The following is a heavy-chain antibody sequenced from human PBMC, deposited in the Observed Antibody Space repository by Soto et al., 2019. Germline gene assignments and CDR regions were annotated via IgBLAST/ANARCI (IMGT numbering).Heavy chain of an antibody. CDR1: GGSLRSYY. Sequence: PSETLSLTCTVSGGSLRSYYWTWIRQPPGKGLEWLGYIFYSGSTFYNPSLKSRVTISIHTSKSQFSLQLTSVTAADTAVYYGARGAADTAMVDSWGQGTLVTVSS. CDR3: ARGAADTAMVDS. V-gene: IGHV4-59*01. J-gene: IGHJ4*02. D-gene: IGHD5-18*01. CDR2: IFYSGST.